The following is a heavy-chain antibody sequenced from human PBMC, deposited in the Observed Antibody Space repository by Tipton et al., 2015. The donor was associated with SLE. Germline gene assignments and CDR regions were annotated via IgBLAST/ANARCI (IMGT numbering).Heavy chain of an antibody. Sequence: TLSLTCALYGGSFSGYYWNWIRQPPGKGLEWIGEINHSGSTNYNPSLKSRVTISVDTSRDQLSLKLTSVTAADTAVYYCARKETGTMRDYWGQGTLVTVSS. V-gene: IGHV4-34*01. D-gene: IGHD1-1*01. CDR3: ARKETGTMRDY. CDR2: INHSGST. CDR1: GGSFSGYY. J-gene: IGHJ4*02.